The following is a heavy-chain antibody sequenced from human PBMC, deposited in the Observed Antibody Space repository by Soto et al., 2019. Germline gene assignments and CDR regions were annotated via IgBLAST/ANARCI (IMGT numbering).Heavy chain of an antibody. CDR1: GDSISSTTYY. CDR2: IYYTGRT. Sequence: SETLSLTCTVSGDSISSTTYYWGWIRQPPGKGLEWIASIYYTGRTHYNPSLKSRVTISVDTSKNQFSLRLSSVTAADTAVYYCARLNGYCVSTGCHGYYGMDVWGQGTTVTVSS. CDR3: ARLNGYCVSTGCHGYYGMDV. D-gene: IGHD2-2*03. J-gene: IGHJ6*02. V-gene: IGHV4-39*01.